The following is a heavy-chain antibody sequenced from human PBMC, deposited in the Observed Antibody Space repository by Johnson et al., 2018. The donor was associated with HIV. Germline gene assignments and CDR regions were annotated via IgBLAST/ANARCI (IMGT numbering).Heavy chain of an antibody. Sequence: VQLVESGGGVVQPGRSLRLSCAASGFTVSSNYMSWVRQAPGKGLEWVSVIYIGDSEYYADSVKGRFSISRDNSKNTLYLQMNSLRAEDTAVYYCARAYSYGVFDIWGQGTMVTVSS. D-gene: IGHD5-18*01. J-gene: IGHJ3*02. CDR2: IYIGDSE. CDR3: ARAYSYGVFDI. V-gene: IGHV3-66*01. CDR1: GFTVSSNY.